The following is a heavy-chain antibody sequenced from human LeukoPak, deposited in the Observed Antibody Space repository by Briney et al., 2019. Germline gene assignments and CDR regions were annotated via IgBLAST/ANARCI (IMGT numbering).Heavy chain of an antibody. D-gene: IGHD6-6*01. CDR2: IYSSGST. Sequence: SETLSLTCTASGGSIRNYYWTWIRQPAGKGLEWIGRIYSSGSTIYNPSLKSRVTMSVDTSKNQFSLKVSSVTAADTAVYYCAWWSSSSFLGRFDYWGQGTLVTVSS. V-gene: IGHV4-4*07. CDR1: GGSIRNYY. CDR3: AWWSSSSFLGRFDY. J-gene: IGHJ4*02.